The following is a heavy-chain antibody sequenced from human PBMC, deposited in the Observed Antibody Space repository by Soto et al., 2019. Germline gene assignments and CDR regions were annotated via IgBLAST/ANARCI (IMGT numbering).Heavy chain of an antibody. D-gene: IGHD5-12*01. V-gene: IGHV3-23*01. CDR3: AKKAGYSGYDPFDY. CDR1: GFTFSSYA. CDR2: ISTSGGST. J-gene: IGHJ4*02. Sequence: EVQLLESAGGLIQPGGSLRLSCAASGFTFSSYAMSWVRQGPGKGLEWVSAISTSGGSTFYADSVKGRFTISRDNFKTTAYLQMKRLRPEDTAVYYRAKKAGYSGYDPFDYWGQGTLVTVSS.